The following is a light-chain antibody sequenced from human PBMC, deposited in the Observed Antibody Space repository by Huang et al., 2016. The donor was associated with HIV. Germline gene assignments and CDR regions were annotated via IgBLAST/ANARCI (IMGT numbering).Light chain of an antibody. V-gene: IGKV3-11*01. CDR1: QNVKNY. Sequence: EIVLTQSPVSLSVFLGDKVTLSCRASQNVKNYLGWYQQKPGQAPRLLIYDSSTRPAGIPDRFSAGGSGTDFTLTINSLETEDFAIYFCQQRADRVTFGGGTRIE. J-gene: IGKJ4*01. CDR2: DSS. CDR3: QQRADRVT.